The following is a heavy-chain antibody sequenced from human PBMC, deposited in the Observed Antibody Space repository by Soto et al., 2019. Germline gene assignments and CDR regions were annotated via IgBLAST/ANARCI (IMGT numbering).Heavy chain of an antibody. D-gene: IGHD3-16*01. J-gene: IGHJ6*02. CDR3: ARDKSGGSGGMDV. V-gene: IGHV4-30-4*01. CDR2: IHYSGSI. Sequence: PSETLSLTCTVSGGSISTDHYHWTWIRQAPGKGLEWIGYIHYSGSIQFNPSLQSRVSMSVDTSKNLFSLKLSSVTAADTAVYYCARDKSGGSGGMDVWGQGTTVTVSS. CDR1: GGSISTDHYH.